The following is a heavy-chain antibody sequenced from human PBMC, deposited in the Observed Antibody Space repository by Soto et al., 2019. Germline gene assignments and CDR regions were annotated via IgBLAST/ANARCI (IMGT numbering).Heavy chain of an antibody. V-gene: IGHV3-23*01. D-gene: IGHD3-10*01. J-gene: IGHJ6*02. CDR2: ISDNGGTT. CDR1: EFTFSNYA. CDR3: AREVTMVRETYYNSDYYGMVF. Sequence: GSLRLSCAASEFTFSNYAMSWVRQAPGKGLEWVSSISDNGGTTYYADSVKGRFTISRDNSKNTLYLQMNSLRAEDTAVYYCAREVTMVRETYYNSDYYGMVFWGQGTMVTVSS.